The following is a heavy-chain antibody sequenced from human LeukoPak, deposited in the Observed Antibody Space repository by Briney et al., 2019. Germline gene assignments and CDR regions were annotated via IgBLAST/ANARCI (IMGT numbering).Heavy chain of an antibody. V-gene: IGHV3-7*01. CDR1: GFIFGTTS. Sequence: AGGSPRLSCAGSGFIFGTTSMSWVRQTPGKGLEWVASINYDGSEKYYVGSVEGRFTISRDSAKKSLFLQMNSLRAEDTAIYYRTRDQHWGQGTLVTVSS. CDR3: TRDQH. J-gene: IGHJ1*01. CDR2: INYDGSEK.